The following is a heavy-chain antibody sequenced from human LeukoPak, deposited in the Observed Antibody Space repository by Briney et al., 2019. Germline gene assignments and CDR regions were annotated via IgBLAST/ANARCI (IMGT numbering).Heavy chain of an antibody. CDR1: GYTFTSYG. V-gene: IGHV1-18*01. J-gene: IGHJ4*02. CDR2: ISAYNGNT. Sequence: PEASVKVSRKASGYTFTSYGISWVRQAPGQGLEWMGWISAYNGNTNYAQKLQGRVTMTTDTFTSTAYMELRSLRSDDTAVYYCARVRLTTVKLLDYWGQGTLVTVSS. CDR3: ARVRLTTVKLLDY. D-gene: IGHD4-17*01.